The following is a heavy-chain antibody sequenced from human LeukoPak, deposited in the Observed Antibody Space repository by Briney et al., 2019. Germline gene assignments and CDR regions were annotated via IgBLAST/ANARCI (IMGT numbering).Heavy chain of an antibody. CDR3: ARGVYGYIWGSYRYIPAHWFDP. J-gene: IGHJ5*02. CDR1: GGSFSGYY. D-gene: IGHD3-16*02. V-gene: IGHV4-34*01. CDR2: INHSGST. Sequence: SETLSLTCAVYGGSFSGYYWSWIRQPPGKGREWIGEINHSGSTNYNPSLKSRVTISEDTSKSQFSLKLSSVTAADTAVYYCARGVYGYIWGSYRYIPAHWFDPWGQGTLVIVSS.